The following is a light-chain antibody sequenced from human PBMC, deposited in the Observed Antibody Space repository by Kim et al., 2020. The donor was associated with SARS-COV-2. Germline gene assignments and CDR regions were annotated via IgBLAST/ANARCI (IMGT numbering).Light chain of an antibody. V-gene: IGKV1-39*01. CDR1: QTFSSY. J-gene: IGKJ2*01. Sequence: DIQMTQSPSSLYASVGDRVTITCRASQTFSSYLNWYQQKRGEAPKLLIFAASTLHSGVPSRFSGSGSDTDFTLTISSLQPEDFATYYCQQSYSTPYTFGQGTKVDIK. CDR3: QQSYSTPYT. CDR2: AAS.